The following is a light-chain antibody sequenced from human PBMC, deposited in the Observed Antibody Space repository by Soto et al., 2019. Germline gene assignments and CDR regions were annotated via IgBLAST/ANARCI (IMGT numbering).Light chain of an antibody. Sequence: EIVLTQSPGTLSLAAGESATLSCRASQSVSSSYLAWYQQKPGQAPRLLIYGASSRATGIPDRFSGSGSGTDFTLTISRLELEDFAVYYCQQYGSSPQTFGQGTKVEIK. V-gene: IGKV3-20*01. CDR2: GAS. J-gene: IGKJ1*01. CDR3: QQYGSSPQT. CDR1: QSVSSSY.